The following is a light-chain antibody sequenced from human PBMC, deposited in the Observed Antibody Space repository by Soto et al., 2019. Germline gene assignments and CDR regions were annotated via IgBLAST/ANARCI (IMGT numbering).Light chain of an antibody. CDR2: DAS. V-gene: IGKV1-5*01. Sequence: DIQVTQSPSTLSASVGDRVTITCGASQSIGTWLAWYQQKPGKAPKLLIFDASTLESGVPSRFSGSGSGTDFTLTNSSLQPDDFATYYCQQYSDSSGAFGQGTKVDIK. J-gene: IGKJ1*01. CDR1: QSIGTW. CDR3: QQYSDSSGA.